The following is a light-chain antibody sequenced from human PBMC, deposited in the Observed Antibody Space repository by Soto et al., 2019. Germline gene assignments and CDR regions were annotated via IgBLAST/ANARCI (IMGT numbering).Light chain of an antibody. CDR3: QPYCTSPPYT. CDR1: QSVSNNY. V-gene: IGKV3-20*01. Sequence: EVVLTQSPGTLSLSPGDRATLSCRASQSVSNNYFAWYQQKPGQAPRLLIFGSSDRATGIPDRFSGSGSGTDFTLTISRLEPEDFAVYYCQPYCTSPPYTFVQGTKLEIK. J-gene: IGKJ2*01. CDR2: GSS.